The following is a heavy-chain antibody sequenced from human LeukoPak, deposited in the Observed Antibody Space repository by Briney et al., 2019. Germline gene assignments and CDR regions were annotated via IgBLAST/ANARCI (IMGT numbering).Heavy chain of an antibody. J-gene: IGHJ5*02. CDR3: ARPMTTYGPNWFDP. V-gene: IGHV1-2*02. D-gene: IGHD4-11*01. CDR2: INPNSGGT. CDR1: GYTFTGYY. Sequence: ASVKVSCKASGYTFTGYYMHWVRQAPGQGLEWMGWINPNSGGTNYGQKFQGRVTMTRDTSISTAYMELSRLRSDDTAVYYRARPMTTYGPNWFDPWGQGTLVTVSS.